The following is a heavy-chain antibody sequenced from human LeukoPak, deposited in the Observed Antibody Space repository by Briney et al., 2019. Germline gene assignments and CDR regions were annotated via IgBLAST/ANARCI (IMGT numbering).Heavy chain of an antibody. V-gene: IGHV1-69*05. CDR3: ARDRKSSGYYLDY. Sequence: GASVTVSCKASGGTFSSYAISWVRQAPGQGLEWMGGIIPIFGTANYAQKFQGRVTITTDESTSTAYMELSSLRSEDTAVYYCARDRKSSGYYLDYWGQGTLVTVSS. D-gene: IGHD3-22*01. CDR1: GGTFSSYA. J-gene: IGHJ4*02. CDR2: IIPIFGTA.